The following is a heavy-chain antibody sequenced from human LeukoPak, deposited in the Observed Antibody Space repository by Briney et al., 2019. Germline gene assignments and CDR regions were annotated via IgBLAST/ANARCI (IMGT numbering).Heavy chain of an antibody. CDR1: GASVNSGSSY. J-gene: IGHJ4*02. Sequence: SETLYLTCTVSGASVNSGSSYWSWIRQPPGKGPEWIGNIYYSGSTHYNPSLKSRVTMSLDTSKNEFSLKLSSLTAADTAMYFCARENRGQTYGSLLDYWGQGTLVTVSS. CDR3: ARENRGQTYGSLLDY. D-gene: IGHD4-17*01. V-gene: IGHV4-61*01. CDR2: IYYSGST.